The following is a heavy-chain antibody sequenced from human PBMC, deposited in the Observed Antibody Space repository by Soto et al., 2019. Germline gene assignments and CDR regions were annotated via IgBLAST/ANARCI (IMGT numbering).Heavy chain of an antibody. Sequence: SETLSLTCTVSGGSISRFYWSRIRQPPGKGLEWIGYIYYSGSTNYNPSLKSRVTISVDTSKNQFSLKLSSVTAADTAVYYCARLYYGDSRAFDIWGQGTMVTVSS. D-gene: IGHD4-17*01. CDR3: ARLYYGDSRAFDI. V-gene: IGHV4-59*08. J-gene: IGHJ3*02. CDR2: IYYSGST. CDR1: GGSISRFY.